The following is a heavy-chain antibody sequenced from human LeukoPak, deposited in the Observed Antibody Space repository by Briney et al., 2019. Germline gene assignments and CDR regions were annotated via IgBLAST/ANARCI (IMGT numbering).Heavy chain of an antibody. D-gene: IGHD3-9*01. CDR1: GVSVSSGYY. CDR3: ARVNDILIGYRPFDY. Sequence: PSETLSLTCTVSGVSVSSGYYWSWLRQPPGKGLEWIGYIYYSGRTNNNPSLKSRVAISVDASKNQFSLNLRSVTAADTAVYYCARVNDILIGYRPFDYWGQGTLVTVSS. V-gene: IGHV4-61*01. J-gene: IGHJ4*02. CDR2: IYYSGRT.